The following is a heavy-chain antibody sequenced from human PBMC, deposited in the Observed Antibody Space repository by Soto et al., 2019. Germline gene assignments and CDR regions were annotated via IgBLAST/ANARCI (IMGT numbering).Heavy chain of an antibody. J-gene: IGHJ4*02. V-gene: IGHV4-38-2*01. Sequence: SETLSLTCAVSGYSISSGAYLGWIRQPPGKGLEWIGSMYYSGSTYYNPSLKSRVTISVDTSKNQVSLELRSATAADTAVYYCASQLLVAVAGRGRGVTDYWGQGTLVTVSS. CDR2: MYYSGST. CDR3: ASQLLVAVAGRGRGVTDY. D-gene: IGHD6-19*01. CDR1: GYSISSGAY.